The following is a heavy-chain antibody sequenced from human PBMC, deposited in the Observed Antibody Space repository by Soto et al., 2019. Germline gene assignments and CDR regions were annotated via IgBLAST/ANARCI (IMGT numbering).Heavy chain of an antibody. D-gene: IGHD2-15*01. J-gene: IGHJ4*02. CDR1: GGSISSGGYY. Sequence: QVQLQESGPGLVKPSQTLSLTCTVSGGSISSGGYYWSWIRQHPGKGLEWIGYIYYSGSTYYNPSLRSRVTISVDTSKNQLSLKLSSVTAAATAVYYCARAGYCSGGSCYSLYYFDYWGQGTLVTVSS. V-gene: IGHV4-31*03. CDR3: ARAGYCSGGSCYSLYYFDY. CDR2: IYYSGST.